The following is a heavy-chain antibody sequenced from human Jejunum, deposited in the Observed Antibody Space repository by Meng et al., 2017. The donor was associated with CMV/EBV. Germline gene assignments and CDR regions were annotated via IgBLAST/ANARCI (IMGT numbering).Heavy chain of an antibody. D-gene: IGHD2-15*01. V-gene: IGHV1-3*01. CDR3: ARDHRSDGSSYSLDP. Sequence: SGYIFINYAMHWVRQAPGQRLEWMGWITAAKTDTIYSQKFQGRVTISRDTSANTAYMELSGLTSEDTAIYYCARDHRSDGSSYSLDPWGQGTLVTVSS. CDR2: ITAAKTDT. J-gene: IGHJ5*02. CDR1: GYIFINYA.